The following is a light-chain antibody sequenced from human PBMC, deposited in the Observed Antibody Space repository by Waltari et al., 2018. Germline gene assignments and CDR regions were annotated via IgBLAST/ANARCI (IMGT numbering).Light chain of an antibody. J-gene: IGKJ4*01. CDR1: QSINWY. CDR3: QQRRNLPLT. V-gene: IGKV3-11*01. CDR2: DTS. Sequence: SCRASQSINWYLAWYQQRPGQAPRLHIYDTSNRATGIPARFSGSGSETDFTLTISSLEPDDSAVYYCQQRRNLPLTFGGGTKVEIK.